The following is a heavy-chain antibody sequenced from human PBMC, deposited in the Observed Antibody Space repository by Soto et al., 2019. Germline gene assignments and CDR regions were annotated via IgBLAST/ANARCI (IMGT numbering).Heavy chain of an antibody. CDR3: ARDPFSVVVITPYYYSGMCV. CDR1: GGTFSSYA. J-gene: IGHJ6*02. Sequence: ASVKVSCKASGGTFSSYAISWVRQAPGQGLEWMGGIIPIFGTANYAQKFQGRVTITADESTSTAYMELSSLRSEDTAVYYCARDPFSVVVITPYYYSGMCVWGRGSTVRVSS. V-gene: IGHV1-69*13. CDR2: IIPIFGTA. D-gene: IGHD3-22*01.